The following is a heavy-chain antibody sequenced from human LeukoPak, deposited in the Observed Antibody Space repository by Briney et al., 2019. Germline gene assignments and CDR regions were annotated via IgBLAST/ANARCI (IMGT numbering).Heavy chain of an antibody. CDR3: ARGANLELPHFDY. CDR2: IYHSGST. J-gene: IGHJ4*02. Sequence: SATLSLTCTVSAGSIGSGGSEWGWIRRPPGRGLESIGYIYHSGSTYYNPSLKSRVTISVDRSKNQFSLKLSSVTAADTAVYYCARGANLELPHFDYWGQGTLVTVSS. D-gene: IGHD1-7*01. CDR1: AGSIGSGGSE. V-gene: IGHV4-30-2*01.